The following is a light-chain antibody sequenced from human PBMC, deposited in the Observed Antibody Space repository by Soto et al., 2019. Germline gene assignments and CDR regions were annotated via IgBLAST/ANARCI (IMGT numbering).Light chain of an antibody. CDR3: RSYTSPSRYV. V-gene: IGLV2-18*02. Sequence: QSALTQPPSVSGSPGQSVTISCTGTSSDVGKYDRVSWYQQPPGTAPKLIIYEVTNRPSGVPARFSGSKSGNTASLTISGLQAEYEADYYSRSYTSPSRYVFGAGTNVTVL. CDR2: EVT. J-gene: IGLJ1*01. CDR1: SSDVGKYDR.